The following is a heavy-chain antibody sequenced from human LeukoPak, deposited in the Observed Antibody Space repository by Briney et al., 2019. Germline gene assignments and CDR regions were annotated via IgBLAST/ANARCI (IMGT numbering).Heavy chain of an antibody. D-gene: IGHD3-10*01. CDR2: IYSGGST. V-gene: IGHV3-66*01. CDR1: EFTVSSNY. J-gene: IGHJ5*02. Sequence: GGSLRLSCAASEFTVSSNYMSWVRQAPGKGLEWVSVIYSGGSTYYADSVKGRFTISRDNSKNTLYLQMNSLRAEDTAVYYCARELFTMVRGAIYNWFDPWGQGTLVTVSS. CDR3: ARELFTMVRGAIYNWFDP.